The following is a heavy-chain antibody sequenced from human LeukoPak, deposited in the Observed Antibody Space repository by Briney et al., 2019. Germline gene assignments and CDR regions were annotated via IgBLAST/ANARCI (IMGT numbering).Heavy chain of an antibody. CDR3: SRGTPGDFRSGYYMDV. Sequence: GGSLRLSCAASGFTFSNFAMTWVRQAPGKGLEWVAFVRSKIHGGTTEYAASVKGRFTISRDDSKTIAYLQMNSLISEDTAVYYCSRGTPGDFRSGYYMDVWGKGTTVTVSS. V-gene: IGHV3-49*04. CDR1: GFTFSNFA. CDR2: VRSKIHGGTT. D-gene: IGHD3-3*01. J-gene: IGHJ6*03.